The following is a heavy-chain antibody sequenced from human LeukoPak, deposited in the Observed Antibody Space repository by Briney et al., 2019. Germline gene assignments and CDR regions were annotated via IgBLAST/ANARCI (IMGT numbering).Heavy chain of an antibody. Sequence: ASVKVSCKASGYTFTSYAMNWVRQAPGQGLEWMGWINPKSGDTNSAQKFQGRVTMTRDTSISTAYMELNRLTSDDTAVYYCARDVGFYYYDSRGYGPVDYWGQGTLVTVSS. D-gene: IGHD3-22*01. CDR2: INPKSGDT. CDR1: GYTFTSYA. V-gene: IGHV1-2*02. J-gene: IGHJ4*02. CDR3: ARDVGFYYYDSRGYGPVDY.